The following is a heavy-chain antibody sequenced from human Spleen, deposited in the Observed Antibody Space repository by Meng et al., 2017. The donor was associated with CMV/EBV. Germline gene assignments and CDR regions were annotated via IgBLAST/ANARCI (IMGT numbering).Heavy chain of an antibody. J-gene: IGHJ4*02. D-gene: IGHD3-22*01. CDR3: ARTLPHYYDSSGYSILYYFDY. CDR2: INPNSGGT. V-gene: IGHV1-2*02. CDR1: GYTFTDYY. Sequence: ASVKVSCKASGYTFTDYYIHWVRQAPGQGLEWMGWINPNSGGTNYAQKFQGRVIMTRDTSVTTAYMELSRLRSDDAAVYYCARTLPHYYDSSGYSILYYFDYWGQGTLVTVSS.